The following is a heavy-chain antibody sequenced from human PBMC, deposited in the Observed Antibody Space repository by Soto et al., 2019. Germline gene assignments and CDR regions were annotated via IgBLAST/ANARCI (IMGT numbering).Heavy chain of an antibody. V-gene: IGHV4-31*03. D-gene: IGHD3-3*02. CDR3: ASPKIAFYNWFDP. Sequence: SETLSLTCTVSGGSISSGGYYWSWVRQHPGKGLEWIGYIYYSGSTYYNPSLKSRVTISLDTSKSQFSLKVTSVTATDTAVYYCASPKIAFYNWFDPWGQGTLVTVSS. J-gene: IGHJ5*02. CDR1: GGSISSGGYY. CDR2: IYYSGST.